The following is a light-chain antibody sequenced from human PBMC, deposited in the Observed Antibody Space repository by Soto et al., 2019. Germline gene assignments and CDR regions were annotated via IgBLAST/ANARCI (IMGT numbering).Light chain of an antibody. CDR1: QSVSSTY. CDR3: QQYSVPPWT. V-gene: IGKV3-20*01. J-gene: IGKJ1*01. CDR2: GTS. Sequence: EIVLTQSPGTLSLSPGEGATLSCRASQSVSSTYIAWYQQKPGQAPGLLIYGTSTRATGIPDRFRGSGSGTDFTLTVSRLEPEDFAVYFCQQYSVPPWTFGQGTRVEIK.